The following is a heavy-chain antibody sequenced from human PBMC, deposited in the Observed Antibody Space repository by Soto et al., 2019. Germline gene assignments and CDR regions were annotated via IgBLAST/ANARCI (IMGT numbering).Heavy chain of an antibody. Sequence: QVQLVQSGAEVREPGASVKVSCKASGYSFTSLDINWVRQTTGQGLEWMGWMQPSSGRTGYAQKFQGRVTMTRDTPINTAYMELSSLKSDDTAFYYCARGVTAGVDYWGQGTLVTVSS. D-gene: IGHD1-26*01. V-gene: IGHV1-8*01. CDR3: ARGVTAGVDY. J-gene: IGHJ4*02. CDR2: MQPSSGRT. CDR1: GYSFTSLD.